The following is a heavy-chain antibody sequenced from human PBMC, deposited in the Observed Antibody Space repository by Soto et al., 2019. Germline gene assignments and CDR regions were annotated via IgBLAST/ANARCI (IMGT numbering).Heavy chain of an antibody. D-gene: IGHD6-6*01. CDR3: ARGSSIAGLYYGMDV. CDR1: GGSISSGGYY. J-gene: IGHJ6*02. CDR2: NYYSGIT. V-gene: IGHV4-31*03. Sequence: QVQLQESGPGLVKPSQTLSLTCTVSGGSISSGGYYWTWIRQHPGKGLEWIGYNYYSGITYYNPSLKSRVTISLDTSKKQFSLKLSSVTAADTAVYYCARGSSIAGLYYGMDVCGQGTTVNVSS.